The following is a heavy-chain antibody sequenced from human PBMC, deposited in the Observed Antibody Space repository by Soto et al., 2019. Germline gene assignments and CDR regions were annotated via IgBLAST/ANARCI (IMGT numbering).Heavy chain of an antibody. CDR3: ARIPYDNSGTIFDY. V-gene: IGHV3-53*01. J-gene: IGHJ4*02. Sequence: GGSLRLSCAVSGITVSIYYMSWVRHAAGKGLEWVSVIYAGTITYYADSVKGRFTIYRDNSKNTLNLEMNSVRVEDTAVYYCARIPYDNSGTIFDYWGQGTLVTVSS. CDR2: IYAGTIT. D-gene: IGHD3-22*01. CDR1: GITVSIYY.